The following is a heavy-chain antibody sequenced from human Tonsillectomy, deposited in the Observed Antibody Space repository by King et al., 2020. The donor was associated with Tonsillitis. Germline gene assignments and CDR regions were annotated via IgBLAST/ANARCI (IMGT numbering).Heavy chain of an antibody. J-gene: IGHJ5*02. CDR3: GRYEGGVFDP. D-gene: IGHD2-15*01. CDR1: GGSISGGDHY. Sequence: QLQESGPGLLKPSHTLSLTCDVSGGSISGGDHYWSWIRQHPAKGPEWIGYIYVSENTSDTPSPKSRLTIAVDTSKHQLSLRLRSLTAADSAAYYCGRYEGGVFDPWGQGTLVTVSS. V-gene: IGHV4-31*11. CDR2: IYVSENT.